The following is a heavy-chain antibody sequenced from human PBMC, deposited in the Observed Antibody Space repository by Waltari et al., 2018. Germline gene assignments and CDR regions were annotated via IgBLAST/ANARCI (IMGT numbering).Heavy chain of an antibody. CDR2: IYYSGST. CDR3: ARGRGKSAIFGVALYYFDY. J-gene: IGHJ4*02. V-gene: IGHV4-39*07. CDR1: GGSISSSSYY. Sequence: QLQLQESGPGLVKPSETLSLTCTVSGGSISSSSYYWGWIRQPPGKGLEWIGSIYYSGSTYYNPSLKSRVTISVDTSKNQFSLKLSSVTAADTAVYYCARGRGKSAIFGVALYYFDYWGQGTLVTVSS. D-gene: IGHD3-3*01.